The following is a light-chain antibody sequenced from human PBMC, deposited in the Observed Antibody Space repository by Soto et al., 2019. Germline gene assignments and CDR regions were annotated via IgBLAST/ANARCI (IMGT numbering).Light chain of an antibody. Sequence: EIVLTQSPATLSLSPGARATLSCRASQSVSSYLAWYQQKPGQAPRLLIYDASNRATGIPARFRGSGSGTDFTLTISSLEPEDYAVYYCQQRSNWPPLTFGGGTTVEIK. CDR1: QSVSSY. CDR3: QQRSNWPPLT. CDR2: DAS. V-gene: IGKV3-11*01. J-gene: IGKJ4*01.